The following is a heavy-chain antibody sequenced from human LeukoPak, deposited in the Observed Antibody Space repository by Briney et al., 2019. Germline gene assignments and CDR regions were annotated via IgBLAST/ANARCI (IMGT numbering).Heavy chain of an antibody. CDR1: GGTFSSYA. Sequence: SSVKVSCKASGGTFSSYAISLVRQAPGQGLEWMGGIIPIFGTANYAQKFQGRVTITADESTSTAYMELSSLRSEDTAVYYCAREVKGHCSSTSCYAPYYYYMDVWGKGTTVTVSS. D-gene: IGHD2-2*01. V-gene: IGHV1-69*01. CDR2: IIPIFGTA. CDR3: AREVKGHCSSTSCYAPYYYYMDV. J-gene: IGHJ6*03.